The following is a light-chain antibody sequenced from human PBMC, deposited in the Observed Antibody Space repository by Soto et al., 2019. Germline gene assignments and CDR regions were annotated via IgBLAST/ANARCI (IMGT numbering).Light chain of an antibody. V-gene: IGKV1D-12*01. J-gene: IGKJ4*01. CDR1: RGIRSS. Sequence: DIQMTQSPSSVSASVGDRVTITCRASRGIRSSLAWYQQKPGKAPKLLIYSASSLQSGVPSRISGSGSGTDFTLTISSLQPEDFATYFCQQANSFPHTLGGGTKVDIK. CDR3: QQANSFPHT. CDR2: SAS.